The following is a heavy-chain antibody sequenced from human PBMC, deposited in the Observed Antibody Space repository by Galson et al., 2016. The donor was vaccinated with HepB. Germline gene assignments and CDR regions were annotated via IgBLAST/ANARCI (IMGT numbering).Heavy chain of an antibody. D-gene: IGHD2-21*02. CDR2: IHPSDSDT. J-gene: IGHJ6*02. CDR3: ARLFCGGDCFLFRYLYRGLDV. V-gene: IGHV5-51*01. Sequence: QSGAEVKKPGESLKISCKGSGYSFNMYWIGWVRQVPGKGLEWMGIIHPSDSDTRYGPSFQGQVTISADKSISTAYLQWSSLKASDTAMYYCARLFCGGDCFLFRYLYRGLDVWGQGTTVTVSS. CDR1: GYSFNMYW.